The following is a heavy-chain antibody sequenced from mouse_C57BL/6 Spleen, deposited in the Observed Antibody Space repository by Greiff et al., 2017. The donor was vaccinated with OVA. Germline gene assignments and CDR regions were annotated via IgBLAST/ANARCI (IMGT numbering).Heavy chain of an antibody. CDR2: ISDGGSYT. J-gene: IGHJ1*03. Sequence: EVQRVESGGGLVKPGGSLKLSCAASGFTFSSYAMSWVRQTPDKRLAWVATISDGGSYTYYPDNVKGRFTISRDNAKNNLYLQMSHLKAEDTAMYYCARDKGVDWYFDVWGTGTTVTVSS. CDR3: ARDKGVDWYFDV. V-gene: IGHV5-4*01. CDR1: GFTFSSYA. D-gene: IGHD1-3*01.